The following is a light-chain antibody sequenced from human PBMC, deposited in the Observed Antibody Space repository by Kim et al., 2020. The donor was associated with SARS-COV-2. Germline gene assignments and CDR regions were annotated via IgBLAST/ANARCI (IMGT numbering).Light chain of an antibody. CDR1: QSVSSNY. Sequence: SPGERATPSCRASQSVSSNYLAWYQKKPGQAPRLLIYGASSRATGIPDRFSGSGSGTDFTLTITRLEPEDFAVYYCQQYSSSPATFGQGTKVDIK. V-gene: IGKV3-20*01. CDR3: QQYSSSPAT. J-gene: IGKJ1*01. CDR2: GAS.